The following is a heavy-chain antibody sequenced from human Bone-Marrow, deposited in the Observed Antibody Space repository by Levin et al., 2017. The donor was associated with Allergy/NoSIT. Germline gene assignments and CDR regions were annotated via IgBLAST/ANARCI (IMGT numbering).Heavy chain of an antibody. CDR2: INHSGST. J-gene: IGHJ4*02. Sequence: PSETLSLTCAVYGGSFSGYYWSWIRQPPGKGLEWIGEINHSGSTNYNPSLKSRVTISVDTSKNQFSLKLSSVTAADTAVYYCARVFDFWSGNHYFDYWGQGTLVTVSS. CDR1: GGSFSGYY. V-gene: IGHV4-34*01. D-gene: IGHD3-3*01. CDR3: ARVFDFWSGNHYFDY.